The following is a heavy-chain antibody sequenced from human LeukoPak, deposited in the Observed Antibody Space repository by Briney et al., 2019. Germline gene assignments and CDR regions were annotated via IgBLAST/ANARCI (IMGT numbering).Heavy chain of an antibody. CDR3: ARSRELRDAFDI. D-gene: IGHD1-7*01. Sequence: ASVKVSCKASGYTFTGYYMHWVRQAPGRGLEWMGWVNPNSGGTNYAQKFQGRVTMTRDTSISTAYMELSRLRSDDTAVYYCARSRELRDAFDIWGQGTMVTVSS. V-gene: IGHV1-2*02. CDR1: GYTFTGYY. CDR2: VNPNSGGT. J-gene: IGHJ3*02.